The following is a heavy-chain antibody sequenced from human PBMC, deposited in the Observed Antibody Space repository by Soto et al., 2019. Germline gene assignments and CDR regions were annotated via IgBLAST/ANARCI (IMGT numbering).Heavy chain of an antibody. D-gene: IGHD2-2*02. V-gene: IGHV1-69*02. CDR3: ACFFLFLFYCSSTSCYTNNWFDP. J-gene: IGHJ5*02. CDR1: GGTFSSYT. CDR2: IIPILGIA. Sequence: SVKVSCKASGGTFSSYTISWVRQAPGQGLERMGRIIPILGIANYAQKFQGRVTITADKSTSTAYMELSSLRSEDTVVYYCACFFLFLFYCSSTSCYTNNWFDPWGQGTLVTVSS.